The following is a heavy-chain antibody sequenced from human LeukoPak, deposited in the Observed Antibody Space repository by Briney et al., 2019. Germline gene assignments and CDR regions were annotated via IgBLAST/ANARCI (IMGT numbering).Heavy chain of an antibody. CDR1: GFTFSIYA. V-gene: IGHV3-23*01. J-gene: IGHJ4*02. CDR2: TSGSGGST. D-gene: IGHD4-11*01. CDR3: AKDIVTTGGYFDY. Sequence: GGSLRLSCAAAGFTFSIYAMSWVRQAPGRGLEWVSATSGSGGSTYYADSVKGRFTISRDNSKNTLYLQMNSLRAEDTAVYYCAKDIVTTGGYFDYWGQGTLVTVSS.